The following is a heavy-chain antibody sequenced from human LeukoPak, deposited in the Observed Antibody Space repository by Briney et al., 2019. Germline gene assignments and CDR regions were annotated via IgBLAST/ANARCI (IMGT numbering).Heavy chain of an antibody. D-gene: IGHD3-9*01. V-gene: IGHV4-59*01. Sequence: PSETLSLTCTVSGGSISSCFWSWIREPPGKGLEWIGYVHSSGSTKYNPSLKSRLIISVDMSKNQFSLKLRSVSVADTAVYYCARLAPGNYDILTGDPKVVFDYWGQGALVTVSS. J-gene: IGHJ4*02. CDR1: GGSISSCF. CDR3: ARLAPGNYDILTGDPKVVFDY. CDR2: VHSSGST.